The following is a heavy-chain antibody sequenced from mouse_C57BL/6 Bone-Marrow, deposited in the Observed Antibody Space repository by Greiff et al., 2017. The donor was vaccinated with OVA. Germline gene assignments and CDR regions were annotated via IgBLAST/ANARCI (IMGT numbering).Heavy chain of an antibody. CDR2: INPYNGGT. CDR3: ARIYDGYYVWFAY. Sequence: VQLQQSGPVLVKPGASVKMSCKASGYTFTDYYMNWVKQSHGKSLEWIGVINPYNGGTSYNQKFKGKATLTVDKSSSTAYMELNSLTSEDSAVYYGARIYDGYYVWFAYWGQGTRVTVSA. D-gene: IGHD2-3*01. V-gene: IGHV1-19*01. CDR1: GYTFTDYY. J-gene: IGHJ3*01.